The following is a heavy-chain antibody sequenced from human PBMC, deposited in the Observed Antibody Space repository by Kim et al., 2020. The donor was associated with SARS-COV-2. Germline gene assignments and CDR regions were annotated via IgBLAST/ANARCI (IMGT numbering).Heavy chain of an antibody. CDR3: ARMCTGDYCDLNI. J-gene: IGHJ3*02. D-gene: IGHD2-8*02. CDR1: GFTFSVRC. CDR2: IYGPASRA. V-gene: IGHV3-74*01. Sequence: GGSLRLSCAASGFTFSVRCMHWVRQAPGKGLVWVSRIYGPASRADYADSVKGRFTVSRDNAKNTLYLHINSLSTEDTAVYYCARMCTGDYCDLNIWG.